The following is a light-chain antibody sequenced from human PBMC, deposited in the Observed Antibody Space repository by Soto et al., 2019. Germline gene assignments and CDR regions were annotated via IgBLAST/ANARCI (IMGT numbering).Light chain of an antibody. CDR1: GANIGNNF. Sequence: QSVLTQPPSASGTPGQRVTISCSGRGANIGNNFVCWYQQLPGTAPKLLIYTNNQRPSGVPDRFSGSKSGTSASLAISGLRSEDEGDYYCVSWDDSLSGLVFGTGTKVTVL. V-gene: IGLV1-47*02. J-gene: IGLJ1*01. CDR3: VSWDDSLSGLV. CDR2: TNN.